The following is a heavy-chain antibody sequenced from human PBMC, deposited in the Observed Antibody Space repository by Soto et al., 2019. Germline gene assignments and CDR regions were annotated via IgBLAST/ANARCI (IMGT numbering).Heavy chain of an antibody. CDR1: GGTFSSYA. J-gene: IGHJ2*01. Sequence: GASVKVSCKASGGTFSSYAISWVRQAPGQGLEWMGAIIPIFGTANYAQKFQGRVTITADESTSTAYMELSSLRSEDTAVYYCARTFIGAKGYWYIDLWGRGTLVTVPQ. D-gene: IGHD3-16*02. V-gene: IGHV1-69*13. CDR2: IIPIFGTA. CDR3: ARTFIGAKGYWYIDL.